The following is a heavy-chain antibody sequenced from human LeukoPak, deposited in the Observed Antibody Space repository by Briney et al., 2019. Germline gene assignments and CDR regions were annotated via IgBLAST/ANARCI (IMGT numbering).Heavy chain of an antibody. Sequence: SETLSLTCAVYGGSFSDYYWSWIRQPPGKGLEWIGEINPSGSTNYNPSLKSRVTISVNTSKNQFSLKLSSVTAADTAVYYCARFLSGGSGWDYWGQGTLVTVSS. CDR1: GGSFSDYY. CDR2: INPSGST. J-gene: IGHJ4*02. D-gene: IGHD6-19*01. CDR3: ARFLSGGSGWDY. V-gene: IGHV4-34*01.